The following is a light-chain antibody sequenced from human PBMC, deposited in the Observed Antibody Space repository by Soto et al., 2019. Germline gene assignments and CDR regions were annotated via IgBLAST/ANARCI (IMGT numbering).Light chain of an antibody. J-gene: IGLJ1*01. V-gene: IGLV2-14*01. CDR1: SSDVGDYNY. CDR2: EVT. Sequence: QSVLAQPASISGSPGQSITISCTGTSSDVGDYNYVSWYQHHPGKAPKVMIYEVTNRPSGVSNRFSGSKSGNTASLTISGLQAEDEADSYCSSFTSTSTLVFGTGTKVTVL. CDR3: SSFTSTSTLV.